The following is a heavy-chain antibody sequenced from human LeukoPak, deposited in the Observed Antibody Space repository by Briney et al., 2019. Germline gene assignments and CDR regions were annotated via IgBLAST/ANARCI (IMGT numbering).Heavy chain of an antibody. V-gene: IGHV3-23*01. J-gene: IGHJ4*02. CDR1: GFTFSSYA. CDR2: ISGSGGST. D-gene: IGHD6-19*01. CDR3: AKDSLLSSGSPDY. Sequence: GGSLRLSCAASGFTFSSYAMNWVRQAPGKGLEWVSAISGSGGSTYYADSVKGRFTISRDNSKNTLYLQMNSLRAEDTAVYYCAKDSLLSSGSPDYWGQGTLVTVSS.